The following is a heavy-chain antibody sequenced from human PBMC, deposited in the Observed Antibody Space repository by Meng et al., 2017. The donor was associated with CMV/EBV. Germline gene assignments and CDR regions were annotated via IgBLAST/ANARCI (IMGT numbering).Heavy chain of an antibody. CDR3: ARDSGAAGTDNWFDP. J-gene: IGHJ5*02. CDR1: GGSISSGDYY. Sequence: LRLSCTVSGGSISSGDYYWSWIRQPPGKGLEWIGYIYYSGSTYYNPSLKSRVTISVDTSKNQFSLKLSSVTAADTAVYYCARDSGAAGTDNWFDPWGQGTLVTVSS. D-gene: IGHD6-13*01. V-gene: IGHV4-30-4*08. CDR2: IYYSGST.